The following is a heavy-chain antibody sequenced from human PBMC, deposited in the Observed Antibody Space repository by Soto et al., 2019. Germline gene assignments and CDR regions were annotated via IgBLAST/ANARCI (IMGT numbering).Heavy chain of an antibody. D-gene: IGHD2-8*01. CDR3: VRDVEYTNVQVYYDVFDI. Sequence: QPGGSLRLSCTASGFTFNNYWMNWVRQAPGKGLEWVANINQNENKKYYVDSVEGRFTISRDNGKNLLYLQMNSLRAEDTAVYYCVRDVEYTNVQVYYDVFDIWGQGTMVTVSS. CDR1: GFTFNNYW. J-gene: IGHJ3*02. CDR2: INQNENKK. V-gene: IGHV3-7*03.